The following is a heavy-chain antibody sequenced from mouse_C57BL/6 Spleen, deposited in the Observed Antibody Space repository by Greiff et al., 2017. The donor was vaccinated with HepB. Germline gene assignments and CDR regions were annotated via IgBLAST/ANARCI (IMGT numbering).Heavy chain of an antibody. CDR2: ISGGGGNT. CDR3: ARREGNYGPYAMDY. J-gene: IGHJ4*01. V-gene: IGHV5-9*01. Sequence: EVMLVESGGGLVKPGGSLKLSCAASGFTFSSYTMSWVRQTPEKRLEWVATISGGGGNTYYPDSVKGRFTISRDNAKNTLYLQMSSLRSEDTALYYCARREGNYGPYAMDYWGQGTSVTVSS. CDR1: GFTFSSYT. D-gene: IGHD2-1*01.